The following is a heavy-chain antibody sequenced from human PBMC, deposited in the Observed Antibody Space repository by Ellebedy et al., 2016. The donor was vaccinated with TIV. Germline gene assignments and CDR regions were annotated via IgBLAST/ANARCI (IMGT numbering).Heavy chain of an antibody. V-gene: IGHV3-7*01. D-gene: IGHD4/OR15-4a*01. CDR1: GFTFSSYA. CDR3: ARGNDYGDDVSLWYFDR. J-gene: IGHJ2*01. Sequence: PGGSLRLSCAASGFTFSSYAMSWVRQAPGKGLEWVANIKEGGSEKYYVDSVKGRFTISRDNAKNSLYLQMNNLRAEDTAVYYCARGNDYGDDVSLWYFDRWGRGTLVTVSS. CDR2: IKEGGSEK.